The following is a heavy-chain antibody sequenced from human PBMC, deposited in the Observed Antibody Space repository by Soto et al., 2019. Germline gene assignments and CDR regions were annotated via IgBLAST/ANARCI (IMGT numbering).Heavy chain of an antibody. J-gene: IGHJ6*02. CDR1: GFTFSSYW. V-gene: IGHV3-7*03. D-gene: IGHD2-2*01. CDR2: IKQDGSEK. CDR3: ARESQRLQVYYYYGMDV. Sequence: PGGSLRLSCAASGFTFSSYWMSWVRQAPGKGLEWVANIKQDGSEKYYVDSVKGRFTISRDNAKNSLYLQMNSLRAEDTAVYYCARESQRLQVYYYYGMDVWGQGTTVTVSS.